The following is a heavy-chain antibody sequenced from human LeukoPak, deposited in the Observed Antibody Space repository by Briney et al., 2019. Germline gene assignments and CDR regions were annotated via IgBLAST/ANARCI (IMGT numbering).Heavy chain of an antibody. Sequence: SETLSLTCTVSGGSISSYYRSWIRQPPGQGLEWIGYIYYSGSTNYNPSLKSRVTISVDTSRNQFSPKLSSVTAADTAVYYCARGSKEFDYWGQGTLVTVSS. CDR1: GGSISSYY. V-gene: IGHV4-59*01. CDR2: IYYSGST. J-gene: IGHJ4*02. CDR3: ARGSKEFDY. D-gene: IGHD2-2*01.